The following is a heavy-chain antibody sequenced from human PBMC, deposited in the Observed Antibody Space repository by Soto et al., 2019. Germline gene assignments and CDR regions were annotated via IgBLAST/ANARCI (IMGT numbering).Heavy chain of an antibody. Sequence: PSQTLSLTGTVSGASVTSGSYCWTWIRQPPGKGLEWVGYIYHSGSTNYNPSLESRVTISVDTSKNQFSLKVRSVTAADTAVYYCAREVVTSIGWFDPWGQGTLVTVSS. V-gene: IGHV4-61*01. J-gene: IGHJ5*02. CDR2: IYHSGST. D-gene: IGHD2-21*02. CDR1: GASVTSGSYC. CDR3: AREVVTSIGWFDP.